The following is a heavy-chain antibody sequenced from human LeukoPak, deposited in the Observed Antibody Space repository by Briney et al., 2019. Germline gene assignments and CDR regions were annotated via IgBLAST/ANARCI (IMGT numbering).Heavy chain of an antibody. CDR1: GFPLSDYW. J-gene: IGHJ6*03. V-gene: IGHV3-7*03. Sequence: GGSLRLSCAASGFPLSDYWMSWVRQAPGKGLEWVANIKQNGGEIYYVDSVKGRFTISRDNAKNSLYLQMNSLRAEDTAIYYCAKNGDRGAYCTGGTCYPYFYYYMDVWGKGTTVTI. CDR2: IKQNGGEI. CDR3: AKNGDRGAYCTGGTCYPYFYYYMDV. D-gene: IGHD2-15*01.